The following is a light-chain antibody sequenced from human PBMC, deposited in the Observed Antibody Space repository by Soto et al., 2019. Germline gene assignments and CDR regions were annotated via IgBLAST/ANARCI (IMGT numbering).Light chain of an antibody. CDR1: QSVSSN. CDR2: GAS. CDR3: QHLGT. J-gene: IGKJ1*01. Sequence: EMVMTQSPATLSVSPGERATLSRRASQSVSSNLAWYQQKPGQAPRLLIYGASTRATGIPARFSGSGSGTEFTLTISSLQSEDFAVYYCQHLGTFGQGTKVEIK. V-gene: IGKV3-15*01.